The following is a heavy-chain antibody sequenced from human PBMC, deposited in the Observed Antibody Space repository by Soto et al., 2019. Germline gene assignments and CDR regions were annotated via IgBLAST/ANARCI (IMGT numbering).Heavy chain of an antibody. CDR2: IYYSGST. CDR1: GGSVSSGSYY. V-gene: IGHV4-61*01. J-gene: IGHJ4*02. D-gene: IGHD2-21*02. Sequence: QVQLQESGPGLVKPSETLSLTCTVSGGSVSSGSYYWSWIRQPPGKGLEWIGYIYYSGSTNYNPSHTSRVTLSVDTSKHPFPLKLSSVTAADTAVYYCARAVTAAFFDYWGQGTLVTVSS. CDR3: ARAVTAAFFDY.